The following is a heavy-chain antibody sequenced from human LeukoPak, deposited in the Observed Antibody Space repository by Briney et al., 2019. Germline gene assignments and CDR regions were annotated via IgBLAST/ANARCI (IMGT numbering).Heavy chain of an antibody. CDR1: GGTFSSYA. J-gene: IGHJ4*02. Sequence: SVKVSCKASGGTFSSYAISWVRQAPGQGLEWMGGVIPIFGTANYAQKFQGRVTITADESTSTAYMELSSLRSEDTAVYYCARAPFDYGDYYNYFDYWGQGTLVTVSS. V-gene: IGHV1-69*13. D-gene: IGHD4-17*01. CDR2: VIPIFGTA. CDR3: ARAPFDYGDYYNYFDY.